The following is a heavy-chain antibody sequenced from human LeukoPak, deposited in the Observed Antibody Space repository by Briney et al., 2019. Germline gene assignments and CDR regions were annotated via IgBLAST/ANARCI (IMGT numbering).Heavy chain of an antibody. CDR3: ARGGVEASKIVVLPAVIIRFYFDY. V-gene: IGHV4-34*01. CDR1: GGSLSGYY. J-gene: IGHJ4*02. D-gene: IGHD2-2*01. CDR2: INRSGST. Sequence: PSETLSLTCAVYGGSLSGYYWSWIRQPPGKGLEWIGEINRSGSTNYNPSLKSRVTISVDTSKNQFSLKLTSVTAADTAVYYCARGGVEASKIVVLPAVIIRFYFDYWGQGTLVTVSS.